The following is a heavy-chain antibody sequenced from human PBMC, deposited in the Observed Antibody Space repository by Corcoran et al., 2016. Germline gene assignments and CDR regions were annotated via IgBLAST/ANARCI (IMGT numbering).Heavy chain of an antibody. CDR3: EREGGRIAAAGYFDY. CDR2: INSDGSST. D-gene: IGHD6-13*01. Sequence: EVQLVESGGGLVQPGGSLRLSCAASGFTFSSYWMHWVRQAPGKGLVWVSRINSDGSSTSYADSVKGRFTISRDNAKNTLYLQMNSLRAEDTAVYYCEREGGRIAAAGYFDYWGHGTLVTVSS. CDR1: GFTFSSYW. V-gene: IGHV3-74*01. J-gene: IGHJ4*01.